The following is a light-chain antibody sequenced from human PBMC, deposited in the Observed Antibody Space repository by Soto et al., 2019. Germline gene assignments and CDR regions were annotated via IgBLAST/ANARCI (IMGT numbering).Light chain of an antibody. CDR2: GAS. CDR3: LQDDSYPLT. J-gene: IGKJ4*01. V-gene: IGKV1-6*01. CDR1: QGIRND. Sequence: AIQMTQSPSSLSASVGDRVTITCRASQGIRNDLGWYQQKPGKAPKLLIYGASSLQSDVPSRFSGSGSGTDFTLTISSLQPEDFVTYYCLQDDSYPLTFGGGTKVEIQ.